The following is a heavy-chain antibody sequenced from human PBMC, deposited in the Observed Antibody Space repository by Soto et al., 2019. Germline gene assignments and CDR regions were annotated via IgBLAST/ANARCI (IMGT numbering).Heavy chain of an antibody. CDR3: ATSYGSGYRAFDY. J-gene: IGHJ4*02. D-gene: IGHD3-10*01. V-gene: IGHV1-69*02. CDR1: GDTFSFYT. CDR2: VNPILSMS. Sequence: QVQMVQSGAEVKKPGSSVKVSCKASGDTFSFYTINWVRQAPGLGLEWMGRVNPILSMSNYAQKFQGRVTMTADKSTRTAYLDLRMLRSEDTAFYYCATSYGSGYRAFDYWGQGALVTVSS.